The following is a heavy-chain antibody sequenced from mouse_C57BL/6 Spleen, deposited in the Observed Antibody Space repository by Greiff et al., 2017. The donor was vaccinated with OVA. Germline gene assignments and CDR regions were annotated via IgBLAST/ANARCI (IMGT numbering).Heavy chain of an antibody. CDR2: IDPSDSYT. V-gene: IGHV1-69*01. CDR3: EKYRFITTVVEDYAMDD. CDR1: GYTFTSYW. D-gene: IGHD1-1*01. Sequence: QVQPKQPGAELVMPGASVKLSCKASGYTFTSYWMHWVKQRPGQGLEWIGEIDPSDSYTNYNQKFKGKSTLTVDKSSSTAYMQLSSLTSEDSAVYYCEKYRFITTVVEDYAMDDWGQGTSVTVSS. J-gene: IGHJ4*01.